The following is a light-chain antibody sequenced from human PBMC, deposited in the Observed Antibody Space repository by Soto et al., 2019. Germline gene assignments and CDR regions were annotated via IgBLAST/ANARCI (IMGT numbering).Light chain of an antibody. J-gene: IGKJ5*01. Sequence: EIVLTQSPGTLSLSPVERATLSCMASQSVSNNYLAWYQQKPGQAPRLLIYGASNRATGIPDRFSGSGSGTEFTLTISSLQSEDFAIYYCQQYNTWPITFGQGTRLEIK. CDR3: QQYNTWPIT. CDR1: QSVSNN. V-gene: IGKV3D-15*01. CDR2: GAS.